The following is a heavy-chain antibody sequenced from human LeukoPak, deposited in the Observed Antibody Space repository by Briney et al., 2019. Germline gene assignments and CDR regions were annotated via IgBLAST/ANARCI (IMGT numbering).Heavy chain of an antibody. V-gene: IGHV1-2*02. J-gene: IGHJ4*02. Sequence: ASVKVSCKTSGYTFTAYYLHWVRQAPGQGPEWMGRINPNSGGTNSAQKFLGRVTMTRDTSISTAYMELSRLRSDDTAVYYCASQGISSPLDYWGQGTLVTVSS. CDR3: ASQGISSPLDY. CDR1: GYTFTAYY. CDR2: INPNSGGT. D-gene: IGHD6-6*01.